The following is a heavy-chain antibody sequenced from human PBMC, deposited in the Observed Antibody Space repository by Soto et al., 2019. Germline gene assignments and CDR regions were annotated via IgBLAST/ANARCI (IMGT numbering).Heavy chain of an antibody. CDR3: ARSAAAGAWFDP. Sequence: GESLKISCKGCGYIFNSYWIGWVRQMPGKGLEWMGIIYPGDSDTRYSPSFQGQVTISADKSISAAYLQWSSLKASDTAMYYCARSAAAGAWFDPWGQGTLVTVSS. CDR1: GYIFNSYW. D-gene: IGHD6-13*01. CDR2: IYPGDSDT. V-gene: IGHV5-51*01. J-gene: IGHJ5*02.